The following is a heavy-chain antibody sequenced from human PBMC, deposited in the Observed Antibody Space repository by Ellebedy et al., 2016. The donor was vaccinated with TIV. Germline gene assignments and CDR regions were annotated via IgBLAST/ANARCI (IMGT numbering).Heavy chain of an antibody. CDR3: ATLKAYYYDSSGYYPGAFDI. D-gene: IGHD3-22*01. Sequence: ASVKVSCXVSGYTLTELSMHWVRQAPGKGLEWMGGFDPEDGETIYAQKFQGRVTMTEDTSTDTAYMELSSLRSEDTAVYYCATLKAYYYDSSGYYPGAFDIWGQGTMVTVSS. CDR1: GYTLTELS. J-gene: IGHJ3*02. CDR2: FDPEDGET. V-gene: IGHV1-24*01.